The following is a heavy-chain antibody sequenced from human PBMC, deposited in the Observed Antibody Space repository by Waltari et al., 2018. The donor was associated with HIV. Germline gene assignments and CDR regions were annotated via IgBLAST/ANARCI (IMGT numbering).Heavy chain of an antibody. CDR3: AAVYRAGGYDRDFDY. CDR1: GFTFTSSA. Sequence: QMQLVQSGPEVKKPGTSVKVSCKASGFTFTSSAVQWVRQARGQRLEWIGWIVVGSGNTNYAQKFQARVTITRDMSTSTASMELSSLRSEDTVVYYCAAVYRAGGYDRDFDYWGQGTLVTVTS. V-gene: IGHV1-58*01. D-gene: IGHD5-12*01. CDR2: IVVGSGNT. J-gene: IGHJ4*02.